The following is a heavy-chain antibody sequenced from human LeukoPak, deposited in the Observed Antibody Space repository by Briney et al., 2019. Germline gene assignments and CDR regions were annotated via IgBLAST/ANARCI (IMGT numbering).Heavy chain of an antibody. Sequence: GGSLRLSCAASGFTYSSYWVHWVRQAPGKGLVWVSRINSDGSSTSYADSVKGRFTISRDNAKNTLYLQMNSLRAEDTAVYYCARGRGPMPGPWWFDPWGQGTLVTVSS. J-gene: IGHJ5*02. V-gene: IGHV3-74*01. CDR3: ARGRGPMPGPWWFDP. CDR2: INSDGSST. CDR1: GFTYSSYW. D-gene: IGHD2-2*01.